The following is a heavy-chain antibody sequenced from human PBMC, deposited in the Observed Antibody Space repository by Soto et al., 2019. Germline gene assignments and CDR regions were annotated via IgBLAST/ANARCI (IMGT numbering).Heavy chain of an antibody. Sequence: QVQLLESGGGVVQPGGSLTLSCAAARFTFSDYGMHWVRQAPGKRLQWLATISHHGLRTHYADSVMGRFTISRDNFTKVVYLQLSGLRVADTAVYCCAKDWVGGSNNYQLDYWCQGTAVTVSS. CDR2: ISHHGLRT. J-gene: IGHJ4*02. D-gene: IGHD1-26*01. CDR1: RFTFSDYG. CDR3: AKDWVGGSNNYQLDY. V-gene: IGHV3-30*18.